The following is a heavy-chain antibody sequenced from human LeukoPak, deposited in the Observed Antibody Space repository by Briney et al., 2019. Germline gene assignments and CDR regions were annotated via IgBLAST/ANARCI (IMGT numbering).Heavy chain of an antibody. CDR1: GFTFSSYG. CDR3: ARAPDWSLGWFDP. V-gene: IGHV3-33*01. J-gene: IGHJ5*02. D-gene: IGHD1-14*01. CDR2: IWYDGSNK. Sequence: GRSLRLSCAASGFTFSSYGMHWVRQAPGKGLEWVAVIWYDGSNKYYADSVKGRFTISRDNSKNTLYLQMNSLRAEDTAVYYCARAPDWSLGWFDPWGQGTLVTVSS.